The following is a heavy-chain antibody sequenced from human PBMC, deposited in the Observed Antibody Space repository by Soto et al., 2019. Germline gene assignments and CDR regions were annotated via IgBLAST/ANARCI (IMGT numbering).Heavy chain of an antibody. V-gene: IGHV4-39*02. CDR3: ARRGQYYFDSSGSHNPYFDS. Sequence: SETLSLVCTVSGGSINSDSHYWDWIRQPPGKGLEWIGNIYYSGSTSYNPSLKGRVTISVDTSKNHFSLNLRSVTAADTAIYFCARRGQYYFDSSGSHNPYFDSWGQGVLVTVSS. D-gene: IGHD3-22*01. CDR2: IYYSGST. J-gene: IGHJ4*02. CDR1: GGSINSDSHY.